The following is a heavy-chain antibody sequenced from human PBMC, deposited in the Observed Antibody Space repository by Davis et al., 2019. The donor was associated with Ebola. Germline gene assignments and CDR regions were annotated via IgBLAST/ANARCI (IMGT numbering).Heavy chain of an antibody. Sequence: GGSLRLSCSVSGFMFSSYAMHWVRQAPGKGLQWVAVVSYDGRHKYYADSVKGRFTISRDNSKNPFNPQMNSLTAEDTAVYYCARDIGYSDGWPDYYYYGMDVWGQGTTVTVSS. J-gene: IGHJ6*02. CDR3: ARDIGYSDGWPDYYYYGMDV. D-gene: IGHD6-19*01. CDR2: VSYDGRHK. CDR1: GFMFSSYA. V-gene: IGHV3-30*03.